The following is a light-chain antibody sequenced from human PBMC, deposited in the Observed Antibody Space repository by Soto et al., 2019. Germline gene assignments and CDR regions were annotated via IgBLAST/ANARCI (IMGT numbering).Light chain of an antibody. CDR2: GAS. Sequence: EIVLTQSAATLSLSPGERATLSCRASQTVGGRYLAWFQQNPGQTPRLLNYGASTRAAGVPVRFSGSGSGTDFSPTISRLEPEDYAVYYCLQYVSSPWTFGQGTMVEV. CDR3: LQYVSSPWT. CDR1: QTVGGRY. V-gene: IGKV3-20*01. J-gene: IGKJ1*01.